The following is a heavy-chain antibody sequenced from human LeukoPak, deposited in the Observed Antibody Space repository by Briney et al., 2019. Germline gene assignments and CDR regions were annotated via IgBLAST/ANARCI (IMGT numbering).Heavy chain of an antibody. J-gene: IGHJ4*02. V-gene: IGHV1-2*06. CDR3: ARDRGYCSSTSCYYFDY. D-gene: IGHD2-2*01. Sequence: ASVKVSCKASGYTFTGYYMHWVRQAPGQGLEWMGRINPNSGGTNYAQKFQGRVTMTRDTSISTAYMELSRLRSDDTAVYYCARDRGYCSSTSCYYFDYWGQGTLVTVSS. CDR2: INPNSGGT. CDR1: GYTFTGYY.